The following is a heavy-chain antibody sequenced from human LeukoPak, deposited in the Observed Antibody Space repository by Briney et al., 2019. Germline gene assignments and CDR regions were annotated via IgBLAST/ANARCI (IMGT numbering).Heavy chain of an antibody. CDR2: IYHSGST. Sequence: SETLSLTCTVSGGSISSHCWSWIRQPPGKGLEWIAYIYHSGSTNSNPSLESRVAISVDTSRNQVSLRLSSVTAADTAVYYCARDTRYFDRGLDFWGQGTLVTVSS. CDR3: ARDTRYFDRGLDF. V-gene: IGHV4-59*11. D-gene: IGHD3-9*01. CDR1: GGSISSHC. J-gene: IGHJ4*02.